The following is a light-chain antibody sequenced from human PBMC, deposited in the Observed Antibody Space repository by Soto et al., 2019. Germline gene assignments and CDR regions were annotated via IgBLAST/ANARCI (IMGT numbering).Light chain of an antibody. CDR1: SSDVGGYNY. CDR3: SSYTSSSIDYV. CDR2: EVS. J-gene: IGLJ1*01. V-gene: IGLV2-14*01. Sequence: QAVVTQPASVSGSPGQSITISCTGTSSDVGGYNYVSWYQQHPGKAPKLMIYEVSNRPSGVSNRFSGSKSGNTASLTISGLQAEDEADYYCSSYTSSSIDYVFGPGTKLTVL.